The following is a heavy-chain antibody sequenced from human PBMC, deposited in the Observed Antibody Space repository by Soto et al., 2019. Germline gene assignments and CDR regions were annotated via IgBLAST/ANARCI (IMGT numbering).Heavy chain of an antibody. J-gene: IGHJ6*02. CDR1: GYSFPSYW. CDR3: ARHGDYDFWSGYDVDPRVYGMDV. CDR2: IYPGDSDT. Sequence: GESLNIYCHGSGYSFPSYWIGWVRQMPGKGLEWMGIIYPGDSDTRYSPPFQGQGTISADKSISTAYLQWSSLKASDTAMYYCARHGDYDFWSGYDVDPRVYGMDVWGQGTTVTVSS. D-gene: IGHD3-3*01. V-gene: IGHV5-51*01.